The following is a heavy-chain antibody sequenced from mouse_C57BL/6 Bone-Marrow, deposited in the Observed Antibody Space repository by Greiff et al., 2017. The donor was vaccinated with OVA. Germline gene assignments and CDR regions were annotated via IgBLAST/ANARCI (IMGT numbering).Heavy chain of an antibody. CDR3: TTDGYYGYAMDY. Sequence: EVQLQQSGAELVRPGASVKLSCTASGFNIKDDYMHWVKQRPEQGLEWIGWIDPENGDTEYASKFQGKATITADTSSNTAYLQLSSLTSEDTAVYYCTTDGYYGYAMDYWGQGTSVTVS. CDR1: GFNIKDDY. D-gene: IGHD2-3*01. J-gene: IGHJ4*01. V-gene: IGHV14-4*01. CDR2: IDPENGDT.